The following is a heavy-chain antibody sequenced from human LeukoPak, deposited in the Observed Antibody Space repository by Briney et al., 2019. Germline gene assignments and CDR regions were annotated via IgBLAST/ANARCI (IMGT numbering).Heavy chain of an antibody. Sequence: ASVKVSCKASGYTFTGYYMHWVRQAPGQGLEWMGWINPNSGGTNYAQKFQGRVTMTRDTSISTAYMELSRPRSDDTAVYYCASNSGYEINPLGRIDYWGQGTLVTVSS. V-gene: IGHV1-2*02. CDR3: ASNSGYEINPLGRIDY. J-gene: IGHJ4*02. D-gene: IGHD5-12*01. CDR1: GYTFTGYY. CDR2: INPNSGGT.